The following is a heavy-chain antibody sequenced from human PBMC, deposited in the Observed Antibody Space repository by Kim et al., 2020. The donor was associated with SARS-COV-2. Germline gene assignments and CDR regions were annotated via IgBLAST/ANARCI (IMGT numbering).Heavy chain of an antibody. Sequence: GGSLRLCCAASGFTFSNYAMSWVRQAPGKGLEWVALIYSGGTGTYYVDSMKGRFTISRDNSKNMLYLQMNSLRVEDTAVYYCTRDQIGQPFHYWGQGTLVTVAS. CDR2: IYSGGTGT. V-gene: IGHV3-23*03. D-gene: IGHD1-1*01. J-gene: IGHJ4*02. CDR3: TRDQIGQPFHY. CDR1: GFTFSNYA.